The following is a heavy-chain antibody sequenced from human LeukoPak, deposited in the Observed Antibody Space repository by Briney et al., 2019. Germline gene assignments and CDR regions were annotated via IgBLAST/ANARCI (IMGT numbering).Heavy chain of an antibody. J-gene: IGHJ5*02. CDR2: IFRIGST. Sequence: SETLSLTCTVSGFSITTGYYWAWIRQPPGKGLEWIGTIFRIGSTYYNPSLKSRVTISVDRSKNQFSLKLSSVTAADTAVYYCARDTNRISGGWFDPWGQGTLVTVSS. CDR3: ARDTNRISGGWFDP. V-gene: IGHV4-38-2*02. D-gene: IGHD3-10*01. CDR1: GFSITTGYY.